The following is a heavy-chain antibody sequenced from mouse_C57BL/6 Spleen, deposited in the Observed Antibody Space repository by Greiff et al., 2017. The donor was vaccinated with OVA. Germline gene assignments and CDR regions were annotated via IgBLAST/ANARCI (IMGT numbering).Heavy chain of an antibody. CDR1: GYSITSGYY. V-gene: IGHV3-6*01. J-gene: IGHJ1*03. D-gene: IGHD6-1*01. Sequence: EVKLQESGPGLVKPSQSLSLTCSVTGYSITSGYYWNWIRQFPGNKLEWMGYISYDGSNNYNPSLKNRISITRDTSKNQFFLKLNSVTTEDTATYYCARDRQPVGYFDVWGTGTTVTVSS. CDR3: ARDRQPVGYFDV. CDR2: ISYDGSN.